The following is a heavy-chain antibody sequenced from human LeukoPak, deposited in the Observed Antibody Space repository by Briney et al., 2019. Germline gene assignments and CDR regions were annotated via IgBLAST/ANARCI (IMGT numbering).Heavy chain of an antibody. D-gene: IGHD2-21*01. CDR3: ARGRIASGAYYYYMDV. CDR2: INHSGST. V-gene: IGHV4-34*01. Sequence: SETLSLTCAVFGGSFSGYYWSWIRQPPGKGLEWIGEINHSGSTIYNPSFKSRVTISVDTSKNQVSLKLRSVTAADTAVYYCARGRIASGAYYYYMDVWGKGTTVTVSS. CDR1: GGSFSGYY. J-gene: IGHJ6*03.